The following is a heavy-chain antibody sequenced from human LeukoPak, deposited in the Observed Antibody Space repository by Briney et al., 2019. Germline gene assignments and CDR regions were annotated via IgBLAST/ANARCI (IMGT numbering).Heavy chain of an antibody. D-gene: IGHD3-10*01. V-gene: IGHV4-38-2*02. CDR1: GYSISSGYY. CDR3: ARRGRRWFGELASDAFDI. J-gene: IGHJ3*02. CDR2: IYHSGST. Sequence: SETLSLTCTVSGYSISSGYYWGWIRQPPGKGLEWIGSIYHSGSTYYNPSLKSRVTISVDTSKNQFSLKLSSVTAADTAVYYCARRGRRWFGELASDAFDIWGQGTMVTVSS.